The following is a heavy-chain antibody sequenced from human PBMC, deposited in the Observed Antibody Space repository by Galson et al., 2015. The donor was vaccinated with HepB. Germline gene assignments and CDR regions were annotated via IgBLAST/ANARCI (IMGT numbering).Heavy chain of an antibody. CDR2: IDWDDTK. Sequence: PALVKPTQTLTVTCTFSGFSFSTSGMCVSWIRQPPGKALEWLALIDWDDTKYYSTALKTRLTTSKDTSKNHVVLTMTNMDPVDTATYYCARIIAVAGSYHYYGMDVWGQGTTVTVSS. CDR1: GFSFSTSGMC. V-gene: IGHV2-70*01. J-gene: IGHJ6*02. D-gene: IGHD6-19*01. CDR3: ARIIAVAGSYHYYGMDV.